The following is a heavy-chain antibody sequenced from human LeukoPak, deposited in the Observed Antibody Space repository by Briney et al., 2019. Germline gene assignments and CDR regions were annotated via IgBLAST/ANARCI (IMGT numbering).Heavy chain of an antibody. CDR2: IYDSGIT. CDR3: ARHYGP. J-gene: IGHJ5*02. D-gene: IGHD3-10*01. Sequence: GKGLAWIGSIYDSGITYYNPSLKSRVTISVDTSKNQFSLKLNSVTAADTAVYYCARHYGPWGQGTLVTVSS. V-gene: IGHV4-39*01.